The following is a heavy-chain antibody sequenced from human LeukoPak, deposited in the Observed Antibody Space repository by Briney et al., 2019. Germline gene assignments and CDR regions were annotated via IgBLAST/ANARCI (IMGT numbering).Heavy chain of an antibody. CDR1: GYNFGGYW. Sequence: GESLKTSCKGSGYNFGGYWIAWVRQMPGKGLEWMGIIYPADSDTRYSPSFQGQVTISADKSITTAYLQWRSLKASDTAMYYCATPHDATAYYYDSSGYFYWGQGTLVTVSS. J-gene: IGHJ4*02. V-gene: IGHV5-51*01. CDR2: IYPADSDT. D-gene: IGHD3-22*01. CDR3: ATPHDATAYYYDSSGYFY.